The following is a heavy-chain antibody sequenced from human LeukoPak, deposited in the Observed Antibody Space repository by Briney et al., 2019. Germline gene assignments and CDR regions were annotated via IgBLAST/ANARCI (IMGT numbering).Heavy chain of an antibody. CDR3: ARVDTVMAYYFDL. CDR2: IYSGGTT. D-gene: IGHD5-18*01. J-gene: IGHJ4*02. CDR1: GFTFSVYC. V-gene: IGHV3-53*04. Sequence: GGSLRLSCAASGFTFSVYCMTWVRQAPGKGLEWVSTIYSGGTTYYADSVMGRFTISRHNSRNTLYLQMNSLRAEDTAVYYCARVDTVMAYYFDLWGQGTLVTVSS.